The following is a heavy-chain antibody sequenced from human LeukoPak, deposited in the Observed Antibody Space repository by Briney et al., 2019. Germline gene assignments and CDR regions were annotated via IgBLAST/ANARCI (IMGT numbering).Heavy chain of an antibody. CDR1: GFTFSSYA. V-gene: IGHV3-30*04. Sequence: GRSLRLSCAASGFTFSSYAMHWVRQAPGKGLEWVAVISYDGSNKYYADSVKGRFTISRDNSKNTLYLQMNSLRAEDTAVYYCARGDTYVVLTWFGPWGQGTLVTVSS. CDR3: ARGDTYVVLTWFGP. CDR2: ISYDGSNK. D-gene: IGHD3-9*01. J-gene: IGHJ5*02.